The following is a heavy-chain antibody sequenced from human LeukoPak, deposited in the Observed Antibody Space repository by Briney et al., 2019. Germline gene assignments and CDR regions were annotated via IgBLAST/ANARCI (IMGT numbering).Heavy chain of an antibody. CDR3: ARQESSSSPAMGYYYYMDV. Sequence: GESLKISCKGSGYSFTSYWIGWVRQMPGKDLEWMGIIYPGDSDTRYSPSFQGQVTISADKSISTAYLQWSSLKASDTAMYYCARQESSSSPAMGYYYYMDVWGKGTTVTVSS. CDR1: GYSFTSYW. D-gene: IGHD6-6*01. CDR2: IYPGDSDT. V-gene: IGHV5-51*01. J-gene: IGHJ6*03.